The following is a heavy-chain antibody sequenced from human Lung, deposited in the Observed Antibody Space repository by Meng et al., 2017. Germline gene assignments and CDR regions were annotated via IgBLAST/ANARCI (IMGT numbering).Heavy chain of an antibody. V-gene: IGHV3-48*03. CDR1: GFTFNNHE. Sequence: GESLKISCAATGFTFNNHEMNWVRQAPGKGLEWVSSISSRGAAIHDADSVKGRFTTSRDNAKNSLYLQMNSLRAEDTAVYYCARVRGWRLDYWGQGTMVTVSS. CDR2: ISSRGAAI. CDR3: ARVRGWRLDY. J-gene: IGHJ4*02. D-gene: IGHD6-19*01.